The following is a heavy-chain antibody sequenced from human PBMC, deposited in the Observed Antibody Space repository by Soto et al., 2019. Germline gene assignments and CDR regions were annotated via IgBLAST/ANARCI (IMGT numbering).Heavy chain of an antibody. CDR3: ARVWGYYFDY. CDR2: IYYSGST. D-gene: IGHD3-10*01. Sequence: SETLSLTCAVSGGSISSGGYSWSWIRQPPGKGLEWIGYIYYSGSTNYNPSLKSRVTISVDTSKNQFSLKLSSVTAADTAVYYCARVWGYYFDYWGQGTLVTSPQ. CDR1: GGSISSGGYS. V-gene: IGHV4-61*08. J-gene: IGHJ4*02.